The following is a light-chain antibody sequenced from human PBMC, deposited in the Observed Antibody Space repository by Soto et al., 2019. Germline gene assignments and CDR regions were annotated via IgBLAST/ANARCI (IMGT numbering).Light chain of an antibody. CDR1: QSVSGN. CDR3: QQYNNWPPLT. J-gene: IGKJ1*01. CDR2: GAS. Sequence: EIVMTQSPATLSVSPGERATLSCRASQSVSGNLAWYQQKPGQAPRLLIYGASTRAPGIPARFSGSGSGTEFTLTISSLQSEDFAVYYCQQYNNWPPLTFGQGTKVEIK. V-gene: IGKV3-15*01.